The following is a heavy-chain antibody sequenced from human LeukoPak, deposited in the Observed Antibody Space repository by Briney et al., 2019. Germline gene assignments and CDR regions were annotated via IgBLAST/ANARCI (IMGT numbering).Heavy chain of an antibody. CDR1: GFSVGTNY. V-gene: IGHV3-53*01. D-gene: IGHD3-16*01. Sequence: GGSLRLSCAMSGFSVGTNYMTWVRQAPGKGLEWVSTLHRDGSVRYADSVNGRFTISRDDSKNTLSLQMSSLRDEDTAVYYCVRVHGGGYWGQGTLVTVSS. CDR2: LHRDGSV. CDR3: VRVHGGGY. J-gene: IGHJ4*02.